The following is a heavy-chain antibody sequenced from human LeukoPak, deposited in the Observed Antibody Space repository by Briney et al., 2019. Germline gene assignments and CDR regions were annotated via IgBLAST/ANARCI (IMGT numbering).Heavy chain of an antibody. D-gene: IGHD3-3*01. CDR1: GYSISSGYY. CDR3: ARLVEEFFGPYYFDY. Sequence: SETLSLTCAVSGYSISSGYYWGWIRQPPGKGLEWIGTIYHSGSTYYYPSLKSRVTISVDTSKNQFSLKLSSVTAADTAVYYCARLVEEFFGPYYFDYWGRGTLVTVYS. J-gene: IGHJ4*02. V-gene: IGHV4-38-2*01. CDR2: IYHSGST.